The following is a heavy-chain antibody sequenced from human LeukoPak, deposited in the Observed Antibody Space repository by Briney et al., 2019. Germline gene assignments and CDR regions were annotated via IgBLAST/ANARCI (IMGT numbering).Heavy chain of an antibody. V-gene: IGHV3-74*01. CDR2: IRGDGSMT. CDR1: EFTFSAYW. Sequence: SGGSLRLSCAASEFTFSAYWMHWVRQAPGKGLVWVSRIRGDGSMTNYADSVKGRFTISRDNAKNTLYLQVNSLRLEDTAVYYCARENLAAAADYWGQGTVVTVSS. D-gene: IGHD6-25*01. J-gene: IGHJ4*02. CDR3: ARENLAAAADY.